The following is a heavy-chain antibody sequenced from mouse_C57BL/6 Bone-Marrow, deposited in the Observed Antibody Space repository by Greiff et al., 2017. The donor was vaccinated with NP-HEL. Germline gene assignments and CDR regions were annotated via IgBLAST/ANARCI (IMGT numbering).Heavy chain of an antibody. CDR2: IYPRSGNT. D-gene: IGHD1-1*01. Sequence: LVESGAELARPGASVKLSCKASGYTFTSYGISWVKQRTGQGLEWIGEIYPRSGNTYYNEKFKGKATLTADKSSSTAYMELRSLTSEDSAVYFCARGVLRLFAYWGQGTLVTVSA. V-gene: IGHV1-81*01. CDR3: ARGVLRLFAY. CDR1: GYTFTSYG. J-gene: IGHJ3*01.